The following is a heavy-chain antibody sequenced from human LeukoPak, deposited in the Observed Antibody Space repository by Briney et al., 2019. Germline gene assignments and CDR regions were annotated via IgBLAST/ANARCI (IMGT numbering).Heavy chain of an antibody. J-gene: IGHJ4*02. Sequence: ASVKVSCKASGGTFSSYAISWVRQAPGQGLEWMGRIIPIFGTANYAQKFQGRVTITRNTSISTAYMELSSLRSEDTAVYYCARGQRGYSYGYLIDYWGQGTLVTVSS. CDR1: GGTFSSYA. CDR2: IIPIFGTA. CDR3: ARGQRGYSYGYLIDY. D-gene: IGHD5-18*01. V-gene: IGHV1-69*05.